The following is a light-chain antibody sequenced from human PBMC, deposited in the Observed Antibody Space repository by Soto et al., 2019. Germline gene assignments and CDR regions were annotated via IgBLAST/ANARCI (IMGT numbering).Light chain of an antibody. CDR2: GAS. CDR3: HPYNYRPT. V-gene: IGKV3-15*01. Sequence: IVLTQSPGNLSLSPGERATLSCRASQSVSNNYLAWYQQKPGQSPRLLIYGASTRATGIPVRFSGSGSGTVFTLTISSMTSEDVAVYYCHPYNYRPTFGQGTKVDIK. CDR1: QSVSNN. J-gene: IGKJ1*01.